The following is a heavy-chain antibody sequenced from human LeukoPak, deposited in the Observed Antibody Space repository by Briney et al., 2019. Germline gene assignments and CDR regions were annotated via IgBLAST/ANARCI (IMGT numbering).Heavy chain of an antibody. J-gene: IGHJ6*02. V-gene: IGHV5-51*01. D-gene: IGHD2-2*01. CDR3: ARLIRCSSTSCYPYYYGMDV. CDR2: IYPGDSDT. CDR1: GYSFTSYW. Sequence: GESLKISCKGSGYSFTSYWIGWVRQMPGKGLEWMGIIYPGDSDTRYSPSFQGQVTISADRPISTAYLQWSSLKASDTAMYYCARLIRCSSTSCYPYYYGMDVWGQGTTVTVSS.